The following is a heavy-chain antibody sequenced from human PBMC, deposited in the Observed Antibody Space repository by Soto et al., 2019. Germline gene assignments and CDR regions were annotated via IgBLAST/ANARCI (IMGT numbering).Heavy chain of an antibody. D-gene: IGHD3-16*01. V-gene: IGHV3-7*04. CDR1: GFTFSGHW. CDR3: ARGGGNFDQ. J-gene: IGHJ4*02. Sequence: EVQLVESGGGLVQPGGSLRLTCAASGFTFSGHWMSWVRQAPGKGLEWVANVKQDGSDKYYVDSVKGRFIISRDNAKDSLYLEMNSLRDDDRAVYYCARGGGNFDQWGQGTLVTVSS. CDR2: VKQDGSDK.